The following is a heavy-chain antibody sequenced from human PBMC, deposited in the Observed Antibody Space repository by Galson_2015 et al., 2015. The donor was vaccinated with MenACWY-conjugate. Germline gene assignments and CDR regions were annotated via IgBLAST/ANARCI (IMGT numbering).Heavy chain of an antibody. CDR3: ARDLREAGDLDDYYYYGMDV. V-gene: IGHV3-53*01. Sequence: SLRLSCAASGFTVSSNFMSWVRQAPGKGLEWVSVIYSGGSTYYADSVKGRFTISRDNSKNTLYLQMNSLRAEDTAVYYCARDLREAGDLDDYYYYGMDVWGQGTTVTVSS. CDR1: GFTVSSNF. D-gene: IGHD7-27*01. CDR2: IYSGGST. J-gene: IGHJ6*02.